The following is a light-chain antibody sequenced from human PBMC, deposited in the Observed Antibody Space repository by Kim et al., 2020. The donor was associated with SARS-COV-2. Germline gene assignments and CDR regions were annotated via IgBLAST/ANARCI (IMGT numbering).Light chain of an antibody. J-gene: IGLJ3*02. CDR3: QVWDVNSDHPV. V-gene: IGLV3-21*04. CDR2: YES. Sequence: PGQTASSTCGVNNIGAKSVHWYRQKPGQAPVLVIHYESDRPSGIPERFSGSSSGNTATLIITRVEAGDEADYYCQVWDVNSDHPVFGGGTQLTVL. CDR1: NIGAKS.